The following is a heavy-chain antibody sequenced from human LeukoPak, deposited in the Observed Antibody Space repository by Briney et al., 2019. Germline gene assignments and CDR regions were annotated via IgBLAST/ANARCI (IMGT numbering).Heavy chain of an antibody. J-gene: IGHJ1*01. CDR1: GGSISSGGYY. CDR2: IYYSGST. Sequence: PSQTLSLTCTVSGGSISSGGYYWSWIRQHPGKGLEWIGSIYYSGSTYYNPSLKSRVTISVDTSKNQFSLRLTSVTAADTAVYFCAGQPENTRGFYWGQGTLVTVSS. V-gene: IGHV4-30-2*03. D-gene: IGHD2-2*01. CDR3: AGQPENTRGFY.